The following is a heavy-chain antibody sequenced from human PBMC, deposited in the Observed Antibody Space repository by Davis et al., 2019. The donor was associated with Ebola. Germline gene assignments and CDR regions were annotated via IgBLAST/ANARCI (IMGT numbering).Heavy chain of an antibody. Sequence: MPSETLSLTCTVSGGSISSSTFYWGWIRQPPGQGLEWIGNIYYSGSTYYNPSLKSRVTISVDTSKNQFSLKLSSVTAADTAVYYCARHNIVVVTAIPYFDYWGQGTLVTVSS. V-gene: IGHV4-39*01. CDR1: GGSISSSTFY. CDR3: ARHNIVVVTAIPYFDY. CDR2: IYYSGST. J-gene: IGHJ4*02. D-gene: IGHD2-21*02.